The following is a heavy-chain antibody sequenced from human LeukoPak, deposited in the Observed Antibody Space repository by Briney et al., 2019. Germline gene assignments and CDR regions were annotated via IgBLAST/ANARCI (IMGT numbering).Heavy chain of an antibody. CDR1: GGSFSDYS. J-gene: IGHJ5*02. Sequence: SVKVSCKASGGSFSDYSISWVRQAPGQGLEWMGRIIAILDTAHYAQKFQGRFTITADKSTTTVYMELSSLRSDDTAVYYCVRNDYGYDWFDPWGQGTLVTVSS. CDR3: VRNDYGYDWFDP. D-gene: IGHD4-17*01. V-gene: IGHV1-69*08. CDR2: IIAILDTA.